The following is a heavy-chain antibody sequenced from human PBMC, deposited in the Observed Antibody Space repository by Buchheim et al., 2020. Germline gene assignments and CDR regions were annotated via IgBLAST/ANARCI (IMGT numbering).Heavy chain of an antibody. J-gene: IGHJ6*04. CDR2: ISSNGDNT. CDR3: ARGTRGLNYYYYGMDV. CDR1: GFTFSSYA. D-gene: IGHD3-16*01. V-gene: IGHV3-23*01. Sequence: EVQLLESGGGLVQPGGSLRLSCAASGFTFSSYAMNWVRQAPGKGLEWVSAISSNGDNTFSANSVRGRFTISRDNSKNTLYFQMNRLRAEDTAIYYCARGTRGLNYYYYGMDVWGKGTT.